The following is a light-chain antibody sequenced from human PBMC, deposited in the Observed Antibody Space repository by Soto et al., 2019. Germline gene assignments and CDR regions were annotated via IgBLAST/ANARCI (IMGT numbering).Light chain of an antibody. CDR3: QQYNNWPPYT. CDR2: GAS. CDR1: RSFSSN. V-gene: IGKV3-15*01. Sequence: EIVMTQSPATLSVSPGERATLSCRASRSFSSNLAWYQQKPGQAPRLLMYGASTRATGIPARFSGSGSGTEFTLTISSLQSEDFEVYYCQQYNNWPPYTFGQGTKLEIK. J-gene: IGKJ2*01.